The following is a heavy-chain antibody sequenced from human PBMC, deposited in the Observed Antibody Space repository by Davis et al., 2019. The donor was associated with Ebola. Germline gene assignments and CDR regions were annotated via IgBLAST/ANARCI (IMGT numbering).Heavy chain of an antibody. CDR2: IYYSGST. D-gene: IGHD3-22*01. CDR3: ARHNYYYDSSGYYQRGDWFDP. V-gene: IGHV4-59*08. J-gene: IGHJ5*02. Sequence: SETLSLICTVSGGSISSYYWSWIRQPPGKGLEWIGYIYYSGSTNYNPSLKSRVTISVDTSKNQFSLKLSSVTAADTAVYYCARHNYYYDSSGYYQRGDWFDPWGQGTLVTVSS. CDR1: GGSISSYY.